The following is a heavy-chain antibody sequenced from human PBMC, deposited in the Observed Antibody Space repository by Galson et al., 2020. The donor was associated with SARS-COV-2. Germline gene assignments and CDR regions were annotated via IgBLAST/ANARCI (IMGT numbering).Heavy chain of an antibody. CDR2: IYWDDDK. D-gene: IGHD1-1*01. V-gene: IGHV2-5*02. CDR3: AHRRGSGADSDWNNGVFDY. J-gene: IGHJ4*02. CDR1: GFSISSSGVG. Sequence: SGPTLVKPTQTLTLTCTFSGFSISSSGVGVGWIRQPPGKALEWLALIYWDDDKRYSPSLKSRLIITKDSSKNQVVLTMAKMDPVDAATYYCAHRRGSGADSDWNNGVFDYWGQGTLVTVPS.